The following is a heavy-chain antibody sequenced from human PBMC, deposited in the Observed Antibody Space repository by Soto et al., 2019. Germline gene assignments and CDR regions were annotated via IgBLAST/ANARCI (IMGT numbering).Heavy chain of an antibody. V-gene: IGHV3-74*01. CDR2: ISSDGTTT. J-gene: IGHJ4*02. CDR1: GFIFRNFW. CDR3: AREEPVSSWSPLDY. Sequence: EVQLVESGGGLVQPGGSLRLSCVASGFIFRNFWMHWVRQAPGKGLVWVSRISSDGTTTHYADSVRGRFTVSGDNAKNTLYLQVSSLRAEDTGVYFCAREEPVSSWSPLDYWGQGTLVTVSS. D-gene: IGHD6-13*01.